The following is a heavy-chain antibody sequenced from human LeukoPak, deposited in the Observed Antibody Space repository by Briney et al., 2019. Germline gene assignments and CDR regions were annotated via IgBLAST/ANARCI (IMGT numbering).Heavy chain of an antibody. CDR3: ARDQGRTADYVWGSYFDY. V-gene: IGHV1-46*01. CDR2: INPNYGGT. CDR1: GYSFTSYY. Sequence: ASVKVSCKASGYSFTSYYIHWVRQAPGQGLEWMGMINPNYGGTAYAQMFKGGVTLTRDTSTSTVYVELSSLKSEDTAVYFCARDQGRTADYVWGSYFDYWGQGALVTVSS. D-gene: IGHD3-16*01. J-gene: IGHJ4*02.